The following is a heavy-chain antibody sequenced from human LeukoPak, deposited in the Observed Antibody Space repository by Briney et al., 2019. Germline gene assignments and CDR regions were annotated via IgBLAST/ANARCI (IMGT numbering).Heavy chain of an antibody. CDR1: GFNFDDYA. CDR2: ISWNSDKI. J-gene: IGHJ5*02. Sequence: GGSLRLSCAASGFNFDDYAMHWVRQAPGKGLEWVSGISWNSDKIGYADSVKGRFTISRDNAKKSLYLQMNSLRAEDTAVYYCARDEGVGATTAWGQGTLVTVSS. CDR3: ARDEGVGATTA. V-gene: IGHV3-9*01. D-gene: IGHD1-26*01.